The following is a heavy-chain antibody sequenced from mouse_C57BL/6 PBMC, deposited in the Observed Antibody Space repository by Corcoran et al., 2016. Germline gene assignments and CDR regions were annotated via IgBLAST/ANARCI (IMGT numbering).Heavy chain of an antibody. D-gene: IGHD1-1*01. J-gene: IGHJ4*01. Sequence: QVQLQQSGAELVKPGASVKISCKASGYAFSSYWMNWVKQRPGKGLEWIGQIYPGDGDTNYNGKFKGKATLTADKSSSTAYMQLSSLTSEDSAVYFCARSGFYYYGRGGWAMDYWGQGTSVTVSS. CDR2: IYPGDGDT. V-gene: IGHV1-80*01. CDR3: ARSGFYYYGRGGWAMDY. CDR1: GYAFSSYW.